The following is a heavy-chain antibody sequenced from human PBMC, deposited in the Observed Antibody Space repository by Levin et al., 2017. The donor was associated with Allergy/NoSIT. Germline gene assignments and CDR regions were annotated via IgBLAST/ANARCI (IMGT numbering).Heavy chain of an antibody. CDR2: IYYSGST. V-gene: IGHV4-39*07. J-gene: IGHJ5*02. CDR3: AREDRGGIFGVVFAKLNWFDP. CDR1: GGSISSSSYY. Sequence: SETLSLTCTVSGGSISSSSYYWGWIRQPPGKGLEWIGSIYYSGSTYYNPSLKSRVTISVDTSKNQFSLKLSYVTAADTAVYYCAREDRGGIFGVVFAKLNWFDPWGQGTLVTVSS. D-gene: IGHD3-3*01.